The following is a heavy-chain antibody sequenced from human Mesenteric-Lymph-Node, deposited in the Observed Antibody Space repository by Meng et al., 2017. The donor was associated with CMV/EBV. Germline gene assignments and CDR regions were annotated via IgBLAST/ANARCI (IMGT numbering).Heavy chain of an antibody. CDR2: ISSSSKTI. V-gene: IGHV3-11*04. D-gene: IGHD3-16*01. CDR1: GFTFSDYY. Sequence: GESLKISCAASGFTFSDYYMSWFRQAPGKGLEWVSYISSSSKTIYYADSVKGRFTISRDNTKNSLDLQMNSLRVEDTAVYYCAREDYDYVWGSLNWFDPWGQGTLVTVSS. CDR3: AREDYDYVWGSLNWFDP. J-gene: IGHJ5*02.